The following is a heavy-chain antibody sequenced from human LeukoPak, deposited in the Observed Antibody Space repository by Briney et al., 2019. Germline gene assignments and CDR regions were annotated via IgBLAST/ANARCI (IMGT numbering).Heavy chain of an antibody. D-gene: IGHD3-10*01. Sequence: TGGSLRLSCAASGFTFRSYWMSWVRQAPGKGLEWVANIKQDGSEIYYVDSVKGRFTISRDNAKNSLYLQMNSLRAEDTAVYYCARLDNDGFFVYWGQGTLVTVSS. CDR3: ARLDNDGFFVY. J-gene: IGHJ4*02. CDR2: IKQDGSEI. V-gene: IGHV3-7*01. CDR1: GFTFRSYW.